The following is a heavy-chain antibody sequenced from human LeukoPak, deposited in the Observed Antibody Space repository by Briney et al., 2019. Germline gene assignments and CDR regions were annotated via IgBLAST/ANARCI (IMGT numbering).Heavy chain of an antibody. J-gene: IGHJ3*02. CDR1: VDSISSHY. CDR2: IYYSGST. V-gene: IGHV4-59*11. Sequence: SETLSLTCTVSVDSISSHYWSWIRQPPGKGLEWIGYIYYSGSTNYNPSLKSRVTISVDTSKNQFSLKLSSVTAADTAVYYCARARGDIVGANAFDIWGQGTMVTVSS. CDR3: ARARGDIVGANAFDI. D-gene: IGHD2-15*01.